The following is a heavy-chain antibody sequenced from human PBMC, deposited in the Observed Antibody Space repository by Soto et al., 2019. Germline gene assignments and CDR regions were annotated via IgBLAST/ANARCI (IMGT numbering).Heavy chain of an antibody. D-gene: IGHD3-22*01. V-gene: IGHV3-21*01. J-gene: IGHJ6*02. CDR3: ARDSGGGYLLYYYYGMDV. Sequence: EVQLVESGGGLVKPGGSLRLSCAASGFTFSSYSMNWVRQAPGKGLEWVSSISSSSSYIYYADSVKGRFTISRDNAKNSLYLQMNSLRAEDTAVYYCARDSGGGYLLYYYYGMDVWGQGTTVTVSS. CDR2: ISSSSSYI. CDR1: GFTFSSYS.